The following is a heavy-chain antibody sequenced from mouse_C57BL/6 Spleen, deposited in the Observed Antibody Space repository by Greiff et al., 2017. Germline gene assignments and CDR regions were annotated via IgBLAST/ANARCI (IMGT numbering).Heavy chain of an antibody. Sequence: EVQLQESGPGLVKPSQSLSLTCSVTGYSITSGYYWNWIRQFPGNKLEWRGYISYDGSNNYNPSLKNRISITRDTSKNQFFLKLNSVTTEDTATYDCAREGGGFWYFDVWGTGTTVTVSS. J-gene: IGHJ1*03. V-gene: IGHV3-6*01. CDR1: GYSITSGYY. D-gene: IGHD1-1*02. CDR3: AREGGGFWYFDV. CDR2: ISYDGSN.